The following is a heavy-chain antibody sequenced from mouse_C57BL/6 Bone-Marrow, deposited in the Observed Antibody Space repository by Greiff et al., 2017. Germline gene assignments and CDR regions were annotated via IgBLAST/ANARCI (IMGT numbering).Heavy chain of an antibody. CDR2: ISYAGSN. CDR1: GYSITSGYY. V-gene: IGHV3-6*01. CDR3: SRDRF. Sequence: DVHLVESGPGLVKPSQSLSLTCSVTGYSITSGYYWNWIRQFPGNKLEWMGYISYAGSNNYNPSLKNRISITRDTSKKQFFLKLNSVTTEDTATYYCSRDRFWGQGTLVTVSA. J-gene: IGHJ3*01.